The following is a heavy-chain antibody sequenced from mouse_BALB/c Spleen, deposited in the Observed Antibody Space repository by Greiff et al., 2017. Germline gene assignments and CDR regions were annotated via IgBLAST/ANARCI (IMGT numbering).Heavy chain of an antibody. V-gene: IGHV1-80*01. D-gene: IGHD2-4*01. Sequence: VQLQQSGAELVRPGSSVKISCKASGYAFSSYWMNWVKQRPGQGLEWIGQIYPGDGDTNYNGKFKGKATLTADKSSSTAYMQLSSLTSEDSAVYFCAREYYDYGGGEVYYYAMDYWGQGTSVTVSS. CDR1: GYAFSSYW. CDR2: IYPGDGDT. CDR3: AREYYDYGGGEVYYYAMDY. J-gene: IGHJ4*01.